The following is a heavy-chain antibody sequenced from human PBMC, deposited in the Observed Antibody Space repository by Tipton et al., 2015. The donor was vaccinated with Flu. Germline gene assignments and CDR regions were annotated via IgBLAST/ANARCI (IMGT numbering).Heavy chain of an antibody. J-gene: IGHJ6*01. CDR3: ARDLWNDRRAYYYYGVDV. Sequence: TLSLTCAVYGGSFSGSYWSWTRQPPGKGLEWIGEINHSGNTNYNPSLKSRVTISVDTSKNQFSLKLNSVTAADTAVYYCARDLWNDRRAYYYYGVDVWGQGTSVTVPS. CDR1: GGSFSGSY. D-gene: IGHD1-1*01. CDR2: INHSGNT. V-gene: IGHV4-34*01.